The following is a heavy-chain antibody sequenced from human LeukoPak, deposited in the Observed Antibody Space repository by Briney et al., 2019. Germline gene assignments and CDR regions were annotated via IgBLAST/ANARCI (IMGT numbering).Heavy chain of an antibody. J-gene: IGHJ6*02. CDR3: AREGRTYGMDV. CDR1: GGSIGTYY. CDR2: IYYSGST. Sequence: SETLSLTCTVSGGSIGTYYWSWIRQPPGKGLEWIGYIYYSGSTNYNPSLKSRVTISVYTSKNQFSLKLNSVTAADTAVYYWAREGRTYGMDVWGQGTTVTVSS. V-gene: IGHV4-59*13.